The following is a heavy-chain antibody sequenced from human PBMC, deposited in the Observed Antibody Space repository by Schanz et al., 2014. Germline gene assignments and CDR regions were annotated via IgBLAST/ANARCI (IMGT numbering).Heavy chain of an antibody. V-gene: IGHV3-23*01. CDR1: GFTFSSYA. CDR3: ARIGGSVFDY. D-gene: IGHD3-10*01. J-gene: IGHJ4*02. CDR2: MNESHSTI. Sequence: DVQLLESGGGLVQPGGSLRLSCAASGFTFSSYAMSWVRQAPGKGLEWVSAMNESHSTIYYADSVKGRFTISRDNAKNTLYLQMNSLRAEDTAVYYCARIGGSVFDYWAQGTLVTVSS.